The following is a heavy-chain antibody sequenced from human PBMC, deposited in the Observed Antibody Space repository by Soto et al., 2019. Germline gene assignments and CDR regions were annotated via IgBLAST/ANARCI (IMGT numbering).Heavy chain of an antibody. CDR1: GGSISSSNW. J-gene: IGHJ5*02. CDR2: IYHSGST. V-gene: IGHV4-4*02. Sequence: QVQLQESGPGLVKPSGTLSLTCAVSGGSISSSNWWSWVRQPPGKGLEWIGEIYHSGSTNYNPSLKGRVTISVDKSKNQFSRKLSSVTAADTAVYYCARVAYAMVRGVIVNWFDPWGQGTLVTVSS. CDR3: ARVAYAMVRGVIVNWFDP. D-gene: IGHD3-10*01.